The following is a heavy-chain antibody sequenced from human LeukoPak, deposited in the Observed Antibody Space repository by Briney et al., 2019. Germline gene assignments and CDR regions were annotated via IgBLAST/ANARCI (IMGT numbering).Heavy chain of an antibody. CDR2: MNPSSGNT. J-gene: IGHJ5*02. CDR3: ARVAKVPATGNWFDP. CDR1: GYTFTSYD. D-gene: IGHD2-2*01. V-gene: IGHV1-8*01. Sequence: ASVKVSCKASGYTFTSYDINWVRQAPGQGLEWMGCMNPSSGNTGYAEKFQGRVTMTRSSSINTAYMELSSLRSEDTAVYYCARVAKVPATGNWFDPWGQGTQVTVSS.